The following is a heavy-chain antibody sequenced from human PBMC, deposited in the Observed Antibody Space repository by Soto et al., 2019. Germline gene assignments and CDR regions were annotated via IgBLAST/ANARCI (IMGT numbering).Heavy chain of an antibody. CDR2: ISAYDGNT. V-gene: IGHV1-18*01. D-gene: IGHD4-4*01. J-gene: IGHJ5*02. CDR3: ARDYRNADTSNWFDP. Sequence: QVQLVQSGAEVKKPGASVKVSCKASGYTFTSYGISWVRQAPGQGLEWVGWISAYDGNTNYAQKLQGRVTMTTDTSTSTAYMELGSLRSDDTAVYYCARDYRNADTSNWFDPWGQGTLVTVSS. CDR1: GYTFTSYG.